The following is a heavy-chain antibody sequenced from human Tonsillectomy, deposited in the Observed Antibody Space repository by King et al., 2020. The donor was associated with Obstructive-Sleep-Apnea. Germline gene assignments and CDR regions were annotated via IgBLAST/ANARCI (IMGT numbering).Heavy chain of an antibody. J-gene: IGHJ4*02. CDR1: GFTFGSYA. CDR2: ISYDGNNK. D-gene: IGHD3-16*01. Sequence: VQLVESGGGVVQPGKSLRLSCAASGFTFGSYAMHWVRQAPGKGLEWVAVISYDGNNKYYADSVKGRFTISRDNSKKTVYLQMNSLTPEDTAVYYCAKGGGPGGAADYWGQGTLVTVSS. CDR3: AKGGGPGGAADY. V-gene: IGHV3-30-3*01.